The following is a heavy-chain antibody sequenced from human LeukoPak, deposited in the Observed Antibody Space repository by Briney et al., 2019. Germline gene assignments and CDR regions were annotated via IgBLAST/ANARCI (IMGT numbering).Heavy chain of an antibody. D-gene: IGHD3-10*01. CDR1: GGSMSSYY. CDR3: ARLYASRRSYIPSWFDP. Sequence: SETLSLTCTVSGGSMSSYYWSWIRQPPGKGLEWIAYVYSSGSTNYKPSLKSRVTVSVDTSKNQFSLELRSVTAADTAMYYCARLYASRRSYIPSWFDPWGQGTLVTVSS. J-gene: IGHJ5*02. CDR2: VYSSGST. V-gene: IGHV4-59*13.